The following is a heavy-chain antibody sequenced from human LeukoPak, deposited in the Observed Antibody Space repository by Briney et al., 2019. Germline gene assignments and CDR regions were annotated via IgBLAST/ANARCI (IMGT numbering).Heavy chain of an antibody. D-gene: IGHD2-2*02. CDR2: ISGNGGTI. J-gene: IGHJ4*02. V-gene: IGHV3-64*02. CDR3: ARDGKAINDY. CDR1: GFAFSTYA. Sequence: GGPLRLSCAASGFAFSTYAMQWVRQAPEKGLEYVSGISGNGGTIYYADSVKGRFTMSRDNSRNTLYLQMGSLRPEDTAVYYCARDGKAINDYWGQGTLVTVSS.